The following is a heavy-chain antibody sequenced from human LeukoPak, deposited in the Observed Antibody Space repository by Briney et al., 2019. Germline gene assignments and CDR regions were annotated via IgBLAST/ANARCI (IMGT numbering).Heavy chain of an antibody. CDR1: GGTFSSYA. CDR2: IIPIFGTA. J-gene: IGHJ6*03. D-gene: IGHD2-15*01. Sequence: ASVKVSCKASGGTFSSYAISWVRQAPGQGLEWMGGIIPIFGTANYAQKFQGRVTITTDESTSTAYMGLSSLRSEDTAVYYCASCRGRYYYYYMDVWGKGTTVTVSS. V-gene: IGHV1-69*05. CDR3: ASCRGRYYYYYMDV.